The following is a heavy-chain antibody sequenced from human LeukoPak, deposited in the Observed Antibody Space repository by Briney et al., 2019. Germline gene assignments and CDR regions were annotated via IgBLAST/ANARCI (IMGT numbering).Heavy chain of an antibody. CDR3: TTGTPTVVTATQLL. CDR2: IKSKTDGGTT. Sequence: GGSLRLSCAASGFTFSNAWMSWVRQAPGKGLEWVGRIKSKTDGGTTDYAAPVKGRFTISRDDSKNTLYVQMNSLKTEDTAVYYCTTGTPTVVTATQLLWGQGTLVTVSS. V-gene: IGHV3-15*01. D-gene: IGHD4-23*01. J-gene: IGHJ4*02. CDR1: GFTFSNAW.